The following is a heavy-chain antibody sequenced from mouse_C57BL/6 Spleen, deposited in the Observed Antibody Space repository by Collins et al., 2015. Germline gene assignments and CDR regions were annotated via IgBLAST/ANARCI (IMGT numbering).Heavy chain of an antibody. CDR2: IDPSDSET. D-gene: IGHD1-1*01. Sequence: QVQLQQPGAELVRPGSSVKLSCKASGYTFTSYWMYWVKQRPIQGLEWIGNIDPSDSETHYNQKFKDKATLTVDTSSSTAYIQLNSLTSEDSAVYYCARAPYYYVSTYYYFDSWGQGTTLTVSS. V-gene: IGHV1-52*01. CDR1: GYTFTSYW. J-gene: IGHJ2*01. CDR3: ARAPYYYVSTYYYFDS.